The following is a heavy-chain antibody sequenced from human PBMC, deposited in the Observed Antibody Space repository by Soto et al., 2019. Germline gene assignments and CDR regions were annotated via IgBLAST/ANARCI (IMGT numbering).Heavy chain of an antibody. V-gene: IGHV4-39*01. D-gene: IGHD1-1*01. CDR1: GGSISSSSYY. CDR2: IYYSGST. J-gene: IGHJ6*02. CDR3: ARQVTNSWKRNYYYYGMDV. Sequence: PSETLSLTCTVSGGSISSSSYYWGWIRQPPGKGLEWIGSIYYSGSTYYNPSLKSRVTISVDTSKNQFSLKLSSVTAADTAVYYCARQVTNSWKRNYYYYGMDVWGQGTTVTVSS.